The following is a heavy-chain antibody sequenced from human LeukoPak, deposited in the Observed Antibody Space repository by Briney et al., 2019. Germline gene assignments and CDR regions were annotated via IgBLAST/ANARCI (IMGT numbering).Heavy chain of an antibody. CDR1: GEALSGFY. CDR2: INHSGST. Sequence: SETLSLTCAVYGEALSGFYWNWIRQPPGKGLEWIGDINHSGSTNYNPSLKSRVTISVDTSKNQFSLKLSSLAAADTAVYYCARALRDYGSSGYYLGAFNYWGQGTLVTVSS. V-gene: IGHV4-34*01. J-gene: IGHJ4*02. CDR3: ARALRDYGSSGYYLGAFNY. D-gene: IGHD3-22*01.